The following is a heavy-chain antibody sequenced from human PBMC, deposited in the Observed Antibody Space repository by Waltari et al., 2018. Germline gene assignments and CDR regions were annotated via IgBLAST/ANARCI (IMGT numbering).Heavy chain of an antibody. CDR2: FDPEDGET. CDR3: ATQDLYYYDSSGYYTLFGY. Sequence: QVQLVQSGAAVKKPGASVKVSCKVSGYTLPELSMHWVRPAPGKGLEWMGGFDPEDGETIYAQKFQGRVTMTEDTSTDTAYMELSSLRSEDTAVYYCATQDLYYYDSSGYYTLFGYWGQGTLVTVSS. V-gene: IGHV1-24*01. D-gene: IGHD3-22*01. J-gene: IGHJ4*02. CDR1: GYTLPELS.